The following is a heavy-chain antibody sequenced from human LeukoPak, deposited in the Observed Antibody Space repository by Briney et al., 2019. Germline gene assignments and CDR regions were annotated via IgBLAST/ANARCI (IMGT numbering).Heavy chain of an antibody. Sequence: GGSLRLSCAASGFTFSSYGMHWVRQAPGKGLEWVAVISYDGSNKYYADSVKGRFTISRDNSKNTLYLQMNSLRAEDTAVYYCARGLRRSSSLRYFDWSEGDYYYMDVWGKGTTVTISS. D-gene: IGHD3-9*01. CDR2: ISYDGSNK. J-gene: IGHJ6*03. V-gene: IGHV3-30*03. CDR3: ARGLRRSSSLRYFDWSEGDYYYMDV. CDR1: GFTFSSYG.